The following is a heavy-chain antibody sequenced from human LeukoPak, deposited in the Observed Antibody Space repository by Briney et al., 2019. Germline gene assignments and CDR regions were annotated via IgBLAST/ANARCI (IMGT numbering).Heavy chain of an antibody. CDR3: ARITTRYFDY. D-gene: IGHD1-1*01. CDR2: IKQDGIEK. Sequence: GGSLRLSCAASGFTFSNYWMTWLRQAPGKGLVWGANIKQDGIEKYYVVSVKGRFTISRDNAKNSLFLQMDSLGAEDTAVYYCARITTRYFDYWGQGTLVTVSS. J-gene: IGHJ4*02. CDR1: GFTFSNYW. V-gene: IGHV3-7*05.